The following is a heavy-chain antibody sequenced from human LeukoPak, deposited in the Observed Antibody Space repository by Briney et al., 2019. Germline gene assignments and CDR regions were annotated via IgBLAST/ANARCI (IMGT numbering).Heavy chain of an antibody. CDR2: IYYTRSA. V-gene: IGHV4-39*01. CDR1: GGSISSSSYY. CDR3: ARGSPMTTVTTIDY. J-gene: IGHJ4*02. Sequence: SETLSLTCTVSGGSISSSSYYWGWIRQPPGKGLEWIGSIYYTRSAYYNPSLKSRVAISVDTSKNQFSLKLTSVTAADTAAYYCARGSPMTTVTTIDYWGQGTLVTVSS. D-gene: IGHD4-17*01.